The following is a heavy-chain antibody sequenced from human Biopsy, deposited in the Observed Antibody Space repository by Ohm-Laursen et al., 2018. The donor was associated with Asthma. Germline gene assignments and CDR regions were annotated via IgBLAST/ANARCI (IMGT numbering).Heavy chain of an antibody. CDR3: ARAVTVLQEWSGGMDV. CDR1: GDSFSIYT. J-gene: IGHJ6*02. D-gene: IGHD3-3*01. CDR2: LSPMIGRA. V-gene: IGHV1-69*10. Sequence: ASVKVSCKASGDSFSIYTYSWVRQAPGQGLEWMGGLSPMIGRANYAQKFQGRVTISADRSTSTAYTELSSLTIEDTAVYYCARAVTVLQEWSGGMDVWGQGTTVTVSS.